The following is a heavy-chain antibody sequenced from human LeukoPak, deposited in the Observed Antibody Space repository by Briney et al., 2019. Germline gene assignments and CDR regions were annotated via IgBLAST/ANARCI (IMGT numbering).Heavy chain of an antibody. D-gene: IGHD6-13*01. CDR3: ARGLGRQQLVTPFGY. V-gene: IGHV3-7*01. Sequence: GGSLRLSCAASGFTFSRYWMSWVRQAPGKGLEWVANIKQDGSDKYYVDSVKGRFTISRDNANNSLYLQVNSLRVEDTAVYYCARGLGRQQLVTPFGYWGQGTLVTVSS. CDR1: GFTFSRYW. CDR2: IKQDGSDK. J-gene: IGHJ4*02.